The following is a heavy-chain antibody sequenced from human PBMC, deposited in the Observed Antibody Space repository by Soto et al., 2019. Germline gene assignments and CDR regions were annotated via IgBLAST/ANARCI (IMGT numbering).Heavy chain of an antibody. Sequence: GGSLRLSCAASGFTFRSFTMNLVRLAPGKGLEWVSTISRNSAYIYDTDSLMGRFTISRDNAKNSLHLQMNSLRAQDTAVDYCTRDASRDSSARGWFDPWGPGTLVTVSS. D-gene: IGHD6-13*01. V-gene: IGHV3-21*01. J-gene: IGHJ5*02. CDR3: TRDASRDSSARGWFDP. CDR1: GFTFRSFT. CDR2: ISRNSAYI.